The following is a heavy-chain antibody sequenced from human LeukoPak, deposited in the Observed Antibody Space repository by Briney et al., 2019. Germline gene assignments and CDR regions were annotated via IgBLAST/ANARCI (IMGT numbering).Heavy chain of an antibody. CDR2: IYYSGST. D-gene: IGHD4-17*01. J-gene: IGHJ2*01. CDR1: GGSISSGGYY. CDR3: ALGTYGDFYWYFDL. V-gene: IGHV4-31*03. Sequence: SETLSLTCTVSGGSISSGGYYWSWIRQHPGKGLEWIGYIYYSGSTYYNPSLKSRVTISVDTSKNQFSLKLSSVTAAGTAVYYCALGTYGDFYWYFDLWGRGTLVTVSS.